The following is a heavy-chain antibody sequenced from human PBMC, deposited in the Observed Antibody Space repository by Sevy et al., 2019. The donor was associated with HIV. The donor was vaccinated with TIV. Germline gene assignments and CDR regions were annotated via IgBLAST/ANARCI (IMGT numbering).Heavy chain of an antibody. D-gene: IGHD6-19*01. CDR1: GGTFSSYG. CDR3: ARGGVNGWYYFDY. Sequence: ASVKVSCKASGGTFSSYGISWVRQAPGQGLEWMGGIIPILGTVNYAQKFQGRVTITADESTKTAYMELSSLRSEDTAVYYCARGGVNGWYYFDYWGQETLVTFSS. V-gene: IGHV1-69*13. CDR2: IIPILGTV. J-gene: IGHJ4*02.